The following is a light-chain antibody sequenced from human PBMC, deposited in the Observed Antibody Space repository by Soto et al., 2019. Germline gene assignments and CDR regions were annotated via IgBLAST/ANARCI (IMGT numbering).Light chain of an antibody. V-gene: IGKV1-33*01. CDR1: QDISNY. Sequence: IQMTPSPSSLSASVGDRVTITCQASQDISNYLNWYQQKPGKAPKLLIYDTSTLEPGVPSRFSGSGTATDFTLTISSLQPEDIATYYCQQYDSLPLSFGPGTKVDV. CDR3: QQYDSLPLS. J-gene: IGKJ3*01. CDR2: DTS.